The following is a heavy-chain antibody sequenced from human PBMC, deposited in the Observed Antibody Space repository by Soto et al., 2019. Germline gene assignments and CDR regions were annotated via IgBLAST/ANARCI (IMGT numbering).Heavy chain of an antibody. V-gene: IGHV3-23*01. CDR2: ISGRGGNT. CDR1: GFTFSNYA. J-gene: IGHJ4*02. D-gene: IGHD2-15*01. CDR3: AKAGCSGGTCYLYYFDY. Sequence: GSLRLSCAASGFTFSNYAMSWVRQAPGKGLEWVSTISGRGGNTYYADSVKGRFTISRDNSRNTLYLQMDSLRVEDSAVYSCAKAGCSGGTCYLYYFDYWGQGALVTVSS.